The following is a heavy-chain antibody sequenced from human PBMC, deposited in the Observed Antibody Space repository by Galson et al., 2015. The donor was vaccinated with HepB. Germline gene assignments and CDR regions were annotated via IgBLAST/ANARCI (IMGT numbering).Heavy chain of an antibody. J-gene: IGHJ2*01. CDR3: AKDHQSTGEWYFDL. Sequence: SLRLSCAASGFTFSSYGMYWVRQAPGKGLEWVAVIWYDGSIEFYRDSVRGRFTVSRDNSRNTLYLQMSSLRAEDTAVYYCAKDHQSTGEWYFDLWGRGTLVAVSS. V-gene: IGHV3-33*06. CDR1: GFTFSSYG. CDR2: IWYDGSIE. D-gene: IGHD7-27*01.